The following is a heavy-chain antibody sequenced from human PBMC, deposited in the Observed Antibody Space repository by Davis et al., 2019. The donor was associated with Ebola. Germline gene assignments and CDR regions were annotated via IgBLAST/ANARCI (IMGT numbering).Heavy chain of an antibody. J-gene: IGHJ4*02. D-gene: IGHD6-13*01. V-gene: IGHV4-61*09. CDR2: ISTTGRT. CDR3: ARDFAAAGTFYFQY. Sequence: LRLSCTVSGGSVNSGSYSWTWVRQPAGKGLEWIGHISTTGRTEYSPSFKSRVTISADTSKNSFSLKLNSVTAADTAMYYCARDFAAAGTFYFQYWGQGIPVNVSS. CDR1: GGSVNSGSYS.